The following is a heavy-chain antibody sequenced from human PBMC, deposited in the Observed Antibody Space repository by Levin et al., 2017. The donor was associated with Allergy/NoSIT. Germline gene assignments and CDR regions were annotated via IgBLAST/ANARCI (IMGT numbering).Heavy chain of an antibody. CDR1: GGSVTNYY. Sequence: GSLRLSCTVSGGSVTNYYWSWIRQPPGKGLEWIGYIYYTGSTNYSPSLKSRVTMSVDTSKNQFSLKLTSVTPADTALYYCARLREFYYFDSWGQGTLVTVSS. J-gene: IGHJ4*02. D-gene: IGHD4-17*01. V-gene: IGHV4-59*02. CDR2: IYYTGST. CDR3: ARLREFYYFDS.